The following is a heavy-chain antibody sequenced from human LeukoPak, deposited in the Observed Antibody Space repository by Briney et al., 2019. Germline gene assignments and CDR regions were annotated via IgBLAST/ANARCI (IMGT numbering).Heavy chain of an antibody. J-gene: IGHJ4*02. CDR3: ARGRAGSGADFDY. CDR1: GFIVSSNH. V-gene: IGHV3-66*01. D-gene: IGHD2-15*01. Sequence: GGSLRLSCAASGFIVSSNHVSWVRQAPGKGLEWVSVIYSGGSTYYADSVKGRFTISRDNSKNTLYLQMNSLRAEDTAVYYCARGRAGSGADFDYWGQGTLVTVSS. CDR2: IYSGGST.